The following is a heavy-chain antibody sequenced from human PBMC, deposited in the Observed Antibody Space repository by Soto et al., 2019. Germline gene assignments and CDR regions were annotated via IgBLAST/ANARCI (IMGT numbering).Heavy chain of an antibody. CDR2: FDPEDGET. J-gene: IGHJ5*02. Sequence: ASVKVSCKVSGYTLTELSIHWVRQAPGKGLEWMGGFDPEDGETVYAQKLQARVTMTEDTSTDTAYMALSSLRSEDTAVYYCATATPDYGNYPRWFDPWGQGTLVTAPQ. CDR3: ATATPDYGNYPRWFDP. V-gene: IGHV1-24*01. CDR1: GYTLTELS. D-gene: IGHD4-17*01.